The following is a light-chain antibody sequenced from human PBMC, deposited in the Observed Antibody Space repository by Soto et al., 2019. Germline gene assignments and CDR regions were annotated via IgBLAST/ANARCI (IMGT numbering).Light chain of an antibody. V-gene: IGLV2-23*01. CDR2: EGS. CDR3: CLYVRSTTFYV. J-gene: IGLJ1*01. CDR1: SSDVGDYKL. Sequence: QSVLTQPASVSGSPGQSITTSCTGTSSDVGDYKLVSWYQQHPGKAPKLMIYEGSKRPSGVSNRFSGSKSGNTASLTIAGLQAEDEADYYCCLYVRSTTFYVFGTGTKLTVL.